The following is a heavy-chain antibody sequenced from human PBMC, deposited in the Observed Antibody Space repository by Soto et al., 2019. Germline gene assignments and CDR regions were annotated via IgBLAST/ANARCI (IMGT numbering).Heavy chain of an antibody. D-gene: IGHD5-12*01. CDR1: GSIFSVYG. V-gene: IGHV3-30*18. CDR3: AKDIGMATQPGAYFDY. Sequence: QVQLVESGGGVVQPGRSLRLSCAASGSIFSVYGMHWVRQAPGKGLEWVAGISYDASRTYYADSVKGRFTISRDNSEDTLYLQMNSLRDEDTALYYCAKDIGMATQPGAYFDYWGQGALVTVSS. J-gene: IGHJ4*02. CDR2: ISYDASRT.